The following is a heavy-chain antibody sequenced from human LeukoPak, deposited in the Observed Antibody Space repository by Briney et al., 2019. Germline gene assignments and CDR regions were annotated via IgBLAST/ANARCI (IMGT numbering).Heavy chain of an antibody. Sequence: SETLSLTCAVYGGSFSGYYWSWIRQPPGKGLEWIGEINHSGSTNYNPSLKSRVTISVDTSKNQFSLKLSSVTAADTAVYYCANSNYYDSSGFDYWGQGTLVTVSS. V-gene: IGHV4-34*01. CDR3: ANSNYYDSSGFDY. CDR2: INHSGST. D-gene: IGHD3-22*01. J-gene: IGHJ4*02. CDR1: GGSFSGYY.